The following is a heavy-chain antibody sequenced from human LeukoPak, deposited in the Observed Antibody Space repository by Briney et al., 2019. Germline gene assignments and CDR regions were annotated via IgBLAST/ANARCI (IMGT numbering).Heavy chain of an antibody. D-gene: IGHD5-24*01. CDR3: ARGMRDGYNSIFDY. Sequence: GGSLRLSCAASGFTFSSYWMHWVRQAPGKGLEWVSYIDSSSSTIYYADSVKGRFTISRDNAKSSLYLQMNSLRDEDTAVYYCARGMRDGYNSIFDYWGQGVLVTVSS. CDR2: IDSSSSTI. V-gene: IGHV3-48*02. CDR1: GFTFSSYW. J-gene: IGHJ4*02.